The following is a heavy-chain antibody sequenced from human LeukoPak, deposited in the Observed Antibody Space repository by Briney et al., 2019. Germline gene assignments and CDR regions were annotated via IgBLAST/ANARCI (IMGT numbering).Heavy chain of an antibody. CDR2: IYYTGST. Sequence: PSETLSLTCTVSGGSISSSSYNWGWIRQPPGKGLEWIGSIYYTGSTFSNPSLNSRVIMSVDTSKNQFSLNLTSVTAADTAVYYCARDNPVGATIYFDYWGQGTLVTVSS. D-gene: IGHD1-26*01. CDR3: ARDNPVGATIYFDY. V-gene: IGHV4-39*07. CDR1: GGSISSSSYN. J-gene: IGHJ4*02.